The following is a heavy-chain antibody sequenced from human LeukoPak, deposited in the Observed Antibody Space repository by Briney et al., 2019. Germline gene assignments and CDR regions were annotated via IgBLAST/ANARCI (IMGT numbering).Heavy chain of an antibody. CDR2: TKSKTDGGTT. V-gene: IGHV3-15*07. Sequence: GGSLRLSCAASGLIFSRDGMNWVRQAPGKGLEWVGRTKSKTDGGTTDYAAPVKGRFTISRDDSKNTLYLQMNSLKTEDTAVYYCTTVEIVGWGQGTLVTVSS. D-gene: IGHD2-21*01. CDR3: TTVEIVG. CDR1: GLIFSRDG. J-gene: IGHJ4*02.